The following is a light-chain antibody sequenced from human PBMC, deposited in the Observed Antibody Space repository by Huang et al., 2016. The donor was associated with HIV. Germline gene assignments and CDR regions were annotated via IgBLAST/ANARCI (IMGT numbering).Light chain of an antibody. Sequence: EIVLTQSPATLPLSPGERATLSCRASQSISTYLAWYQHRPGQSPRLLIYDASKRAVGVPTRCSGRGSGTDFTLTISSLEPEDFAGYFCQQRSEWLTFGGGTRVDI. V-gene: IGKV3-11*01. CDR1: QSISTY. CDR2: DAS. J-gene: IGKJ4*01. CDR3: QQRSEWLT.